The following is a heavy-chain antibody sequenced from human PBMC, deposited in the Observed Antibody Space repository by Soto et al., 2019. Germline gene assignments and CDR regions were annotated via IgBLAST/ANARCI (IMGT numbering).Heavy chain of an antibody. D-gene: IGHD3-16*02. CDR3: ARGRVVITFGGVIVIPYFEY. J-gene: IGHJ4*02. Sequence: SETLSLTCAVYGGSFSGYYWSWIRQPPGKGLEWIGEINHSGSTNYNPSLKSRVTISVDTSKNQFSLKLSSVTAADTAVYFCARGRVVITFGGVIVIPYFEYWGQGTLVTVSS. V-gene: IGHV4-34*01. CDR1: GGSFSGYY. CDR2: INHSGST.